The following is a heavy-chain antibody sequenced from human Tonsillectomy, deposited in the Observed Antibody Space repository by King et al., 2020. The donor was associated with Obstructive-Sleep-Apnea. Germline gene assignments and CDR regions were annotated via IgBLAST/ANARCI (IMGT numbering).Heavy chain of an antibody. J-gene: IGHJ6*02. D-gene: IGHD3-10*01. CDR3: ARGSGSYRKRGMDV. CDR1: GFTFSTYG. V-gene: IGHV3-33*01. Sequence: VQLVESGGGVVQPGRSLRLSCAASGFTFSTYGMHWVRQAPGKGLEWVAVIWYDGSNKYYADSVKDRFTISRDNSKNTLYLQMNSLRADDTALYYCARGSGSYRKRGMDVWGQGTTVTASS. CDR2: IWYDGSNK.